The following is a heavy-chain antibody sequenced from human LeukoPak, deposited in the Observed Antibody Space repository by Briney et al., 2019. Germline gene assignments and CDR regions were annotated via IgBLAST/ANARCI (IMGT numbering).Heavy chain of an antibody. CDR1: GSTFSSYA. CDR3: AKEPIFGVVIIYFDY. J-gene: IGHJ4*02. Sequence: GGSLRLSCAASGSTFSSYAMSWVRQAPGKGLEWVSAISGSGGSTYYADSVKGRFTISRDNSKNTLYLQMNSLRAEDTAVYYCAKEPIFGVVIIYFDYWGQGTLVTVSS. D-gene: IGHD3-3*01. CDR2: ISGSGGST. V-gene: IGHV3-23*01.